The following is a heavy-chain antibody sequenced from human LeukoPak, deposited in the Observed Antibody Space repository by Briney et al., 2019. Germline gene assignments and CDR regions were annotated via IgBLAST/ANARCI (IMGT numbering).Heavy chain of an antibody. CDR2: IYTSGST. J-gene: IGHJ3*02. CDR1: GGSISSYY. V-gene: IGHV4-4*07. Sequence: TSETLSLTCTVSGGSISSYYWSWIRQPAGKGLEWIGRIYTSGSTNYNPSLKSRVTISVDTSKNQFSLKLSSVTAADTAVYYCARDGYYDSSGYYILRDDAFDIWGQGTMVTVSS. D-gene: IGHD3-22*01. CDR3: ARDGYYDSSGYYILRDDAFDI.